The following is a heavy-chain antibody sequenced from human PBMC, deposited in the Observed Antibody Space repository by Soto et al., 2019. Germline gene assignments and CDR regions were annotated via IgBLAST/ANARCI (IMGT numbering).Heavy chain of an antibody. D-gene: IGHD2-15*01. V-gene: IGHV1-58*01. Sequence: SVKVSCQASGFTFTSSAVQWVRQARGQRLEWIGWIVVGSGNTNYAQKFQERVTITRDMSTSTAYMELSSLRSEDTAVYYCAGGGGCSGGSCYSRWGQGTLDTVSS. CDR3: AGGGGCSGGSCYSR. J-gene: IGHJ4*02. CDR2: IVVGSGNT. CDR1: GFTFTSSA.